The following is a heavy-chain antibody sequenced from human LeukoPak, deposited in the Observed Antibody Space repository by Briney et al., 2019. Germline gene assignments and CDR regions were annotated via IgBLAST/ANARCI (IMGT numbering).Heavy chain of an antibody. V-gene: IGHV4-30-4*01. CDR1: GGSISSGDYY. D-gene: IGHD2-15*01. CDR2: IYYSGST. J-gene: IGHJ1*01. Sequence: SETLSLTCTVSGGSISSGDYYWSWIRQPPGKGLEWIGYIYYSGSTYYNPSLKSRVTISVDTSKNQFSLKLSSVTAADTAVYYCARGLVAATNAAEYFQHWGQGTLVTVSS. CDR3: ARGLVAATNAAEYFQH.